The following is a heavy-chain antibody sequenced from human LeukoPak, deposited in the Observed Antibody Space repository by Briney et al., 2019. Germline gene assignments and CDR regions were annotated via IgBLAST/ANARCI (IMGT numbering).Heavy chain of an antibody. CDR3: ARDCSGGSCYSGGESAPDAFYI. J-gene: IGHJ3*02. D-gene: IGHD2-15*01. CDR2: ISAYNGNT. CDR1: GYTFTSYG. V-gene: IGHV1-18*01. Sequence: GASVKVSCKASGYTFTSYGISWVRQAPGQGLEGMGWISAYNGNTNYTQKLQGRVTMTTDKSTSTAYMELRSLRSDDTAVYYCARDCSGGSCYSGGESAPDAFYIWGQGTMVTVSS.